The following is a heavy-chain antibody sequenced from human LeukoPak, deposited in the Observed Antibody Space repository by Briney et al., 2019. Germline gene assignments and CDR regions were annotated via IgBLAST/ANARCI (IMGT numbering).Heavy chain of an antibody. V-gene: IGHV1-69*13. CDR1: GGTFSSYA. CDR3: ARGQTHCSGSSCYSYYYGMDV. J-gene: IGHJ6*02. Sequence: ASVKVSCKASGGTFSSYAISWVRQAPGQGLEWMGGIIPIFGTANYAQKFQGRVTITADESTSTAYMELSSLRSEDTAVYYCARGQTHCSGSSCYSYYYGMDVWGQGTTVTVSS. CDR2: IIPIFGTA. D-gene: IGHD2-15*01.